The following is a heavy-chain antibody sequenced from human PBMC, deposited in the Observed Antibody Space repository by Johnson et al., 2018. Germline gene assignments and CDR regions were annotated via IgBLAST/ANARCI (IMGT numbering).Heavy chain of an antibody. Sequence: QVQLVESGGGLVKPGGSLRLSCVASGFTFSDYYMSWIRQAPGKGLEWVSYISSSGSTIYYADSVKGRFTISRDNAKNSLYLHMNSLRAEEPAWYYCARNLREGNLKYYYYYYYMDVWGKGTTVTVSS. CDR1: GFTFSDYY. V-gene: IGHV3-11*04. CDR3: ARNLREGNLKYYYYYYYMDV. D-gene: IGHD4-17*01. CDR2: ISSSGSTI. J-gene: IGHJ6*03.